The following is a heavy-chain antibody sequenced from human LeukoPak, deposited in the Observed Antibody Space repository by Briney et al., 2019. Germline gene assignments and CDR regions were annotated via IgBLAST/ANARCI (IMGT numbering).Heavy chain of an antibody. J-gene: IGHJ6*03. CDR3: AKGGGYSYENYYYYMDV. V-gene: IGHV3-30*02. Sequence: GGSLRLSCAASGFTFSTYGMHWVRQAPGKGREWVAFIRYDGNNKDYADSEKGRFTISRDNSKNTLYLQMNSLRAEDTAVYYCAKGGGYSYENYYYYMDVWGKGTTVTVSS. CDR1: GFTFSTYG. CDR2: IRYDGNNK. D-gene: IGHD5-18*01.